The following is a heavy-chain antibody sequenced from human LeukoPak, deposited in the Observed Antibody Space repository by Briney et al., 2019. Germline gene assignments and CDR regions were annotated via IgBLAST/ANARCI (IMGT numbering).Heavy chain of an antibody. CDR2: TRNKVNSFTT. Sequence: GGSLRLSCAASGFTFSDHYMDWVRQAPGKGLEWVGRTRNKVNSFTTDYAASVKGRFTISRDDSKNTVYLQMDSLKTEDTAMYYCTTVPGIEDYWGQGTLVTVSS. J-gene: IGHJ4*02. CDR1: GFTFSDHY. CDR3: TTVPGIEDY. V-gene: IGHV3-72*01. D-gene: IGHD6-13*01.